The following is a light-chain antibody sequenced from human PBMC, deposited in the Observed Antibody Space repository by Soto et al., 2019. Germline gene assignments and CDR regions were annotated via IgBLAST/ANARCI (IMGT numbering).Light chain of an antibody. CDR3: QQSYSTPFT. CDR2: AAS. V-gene: IGKV1-39*01. J-gene: IGKJ3*01. CDR1: QSISNY. Sequence: DIQMTQSPSSLSASVGDRVTITCRASQSISNYLNWYQQKPGKAPKLLIYAASSLQSEVPSRFSGSGPGTDFTLTVSSLQPEDFATYYCQQSYSTPFTFGPGTKVDIK.